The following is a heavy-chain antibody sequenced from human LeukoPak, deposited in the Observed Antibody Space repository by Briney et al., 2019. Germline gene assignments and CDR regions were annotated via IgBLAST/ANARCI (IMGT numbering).Heavy chain of an antibody. Sequence: ASVKVSCKASGGTFSSYAISWVRQAPGQGLEWMGWISAYNGNTNYAQKLQGRVTMTTDTSTSTAYMELRSLRSDDTAVYYCAIIYGDYTAGFDYWGQGTLVTVSS. V-gene: IGHV1-18*01. J-gene: IGHJ4*02. CDR3: AIIYGDYTAGFDY. D-gene: IGHD4-17*01. CDR1: GGTFSSYA. CDR2: ISAYNGNT.